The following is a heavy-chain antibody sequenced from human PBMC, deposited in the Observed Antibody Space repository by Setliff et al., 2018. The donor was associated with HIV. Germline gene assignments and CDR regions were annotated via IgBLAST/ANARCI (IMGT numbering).Heavy chain of an antibody. CDR2: MNPNSGNT. D-gene: IGHD3-10*01. Sequence: ASVKVSCKASGYTFTSYDINWVRQATGQGLEWMGWMNPNSGNTGYAQKFQGRVTMTTDTSTNTAYMELRSLTSDDTGVYYCAREGLWFGDRGFYMDVWGKGTAVTVSS. V-gene: IGHV1-8*02. J-gene: IGHJ6*04. CDR1: GYTFTSYD. CDR3: AREGLWFGDRGFYMDV.